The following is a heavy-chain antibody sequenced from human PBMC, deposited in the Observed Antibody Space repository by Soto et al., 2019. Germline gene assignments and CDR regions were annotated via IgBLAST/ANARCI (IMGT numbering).Heavy chain of an antibody. V-gene: IGHV3-30*18. CDR1: GFTFSSYG. CDR3: AKDRWSPVTAVRGDTNYYMDV. D-gene: IGHD3-10*01. Sequence: GGSLRLSCAASGFTFSSYGMHWVRQAPGKGLEWVAVISYDGSNKYYADSVKGRFTISRDNSKNTLYLQMNSLRAEDTAVYYCAKDRWSPVTAVRGDTNYYMDVWGKGTTVTVSS. CDR2: ISYDGSNK. J-gene: IGHJ6*03.